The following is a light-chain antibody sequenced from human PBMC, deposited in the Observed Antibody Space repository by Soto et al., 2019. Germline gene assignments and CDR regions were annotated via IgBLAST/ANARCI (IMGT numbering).Light chain of an antibody. J-gene: IGLJ1*01. CDR1: SSNLGSSV. CDR3: AAWDDSLNGPV. Sequence: QSVLTQPPSASGTPGQRVTISCSGGSSNLGSSVVNWYQQLPGTAPKLLIYSNNQRPSGVPDRFSGSKSGTSASLAISGLQSEDEADYYCAAWDDSLNGPVFGTGTKGTVL. V-gene: IGLV1-44*01. CDR2: SNN.